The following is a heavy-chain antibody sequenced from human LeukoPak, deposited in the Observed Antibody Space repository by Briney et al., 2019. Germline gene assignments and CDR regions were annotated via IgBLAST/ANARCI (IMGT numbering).Heavy chain of an antibody. Sequence: PSETLSLTCTVSGGSISSYYWGWIRQPPGKGLEWIGSIYYSGSTYYNPSLKSRVTISVDTSKKQFSLKVSSVTAADTAVYYCARHSGSGWSTFDCWGQGTLVTVSS. J-gene: IGHJ4*02. CDR3: ARHSGSGWSTFDC. D-gene: IGHD6-19*01. V-gene: IGHV4-39*01. CDR1: GGSISSYY. CDR2: IYYSGST.